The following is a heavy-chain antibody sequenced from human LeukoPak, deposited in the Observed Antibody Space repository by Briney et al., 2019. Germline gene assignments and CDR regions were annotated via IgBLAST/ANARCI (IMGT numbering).Heavy chain of an antibody. CDR1: GFTFSSYW. J-gene: IGHJ4*02. CDR2: IKQDGSEK. V-gene: IGHV3-7*01. D-gene: IGHD2-2*01. CDR3: ARGQLVVPAAVRY. Sequence: GGSLRLSCAASGFTFSSYWMSWVRQDPGKGLEWVANIKQDGSEKYYVDSVKGRFTISRDNAKNSLYLQMNSLRAEDTAVYYCARGQLVVPAAVRYWGQGTLVTVSS.